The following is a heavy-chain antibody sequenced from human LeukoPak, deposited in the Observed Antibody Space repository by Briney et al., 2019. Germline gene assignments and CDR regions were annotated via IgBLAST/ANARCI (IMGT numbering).Heavy chain of an antibody. Sequence: SETLSLTCTVSSGSISSSSYSWGWIRQPPGKGLERIGTIYYSGSTYYNPSVKSRVTISVDTSKNQFSLKLSSVTAADTAVYYCASLLRTSRDDYNFDYWGQGTLVTVSS. CDR1: SGSISSSSYS. CDR3: ASLLRTSRDDYNFDY. V-gene: IGHV4-39*01. CDR2: IYYSGST. J-gene: IGHJ4*02. D-gene: IGHD5-24*01.